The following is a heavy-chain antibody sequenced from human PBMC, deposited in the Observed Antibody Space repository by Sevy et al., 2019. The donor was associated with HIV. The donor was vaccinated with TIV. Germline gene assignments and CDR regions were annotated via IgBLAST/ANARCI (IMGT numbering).Heavy chain of an antibody. J-gene: IGHJ4*02. V-gene: IGHV3-33*01. D-gene: IGHD3-10*01. CDR1: GFTFSSHG. Sequence: GGYLRLSCAASGFTFSSHGMHWVRQAPGKGLEWMAVIWFDGSKKYYADSVQGRFTISRDNSKNTLYLQMNSLRTEDTAVYYCTRASSSLDYWGQGTLVTVSS. CDR3: TRASSSLDY. CDR2: IWFDGSKK.